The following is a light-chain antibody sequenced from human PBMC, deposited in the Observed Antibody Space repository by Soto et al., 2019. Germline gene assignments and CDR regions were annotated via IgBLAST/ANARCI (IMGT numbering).Light chain of an antibody. J-gene: IGKJ2*01. CDR1: QNISVW. V-gene: IGKV1-5*01. CDR3: QQYDRSSPP. Sequence: DIQMTQSPSTLSASVGDGVTITCRASQNISVWLAWYQQRPGKAPKFLMYDASSLETGVPSRFSGSVSGTEFTLTIRSLQPDDSATSYCQQYDRSSPPFGQGTKREI. CDR2: DAS.